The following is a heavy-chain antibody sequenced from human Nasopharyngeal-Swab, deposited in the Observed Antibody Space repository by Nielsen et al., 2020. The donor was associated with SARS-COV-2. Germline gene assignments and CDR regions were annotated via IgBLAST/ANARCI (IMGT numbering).Heavy chain of an antibody. Sequence: GESLTISCAASGFTFSNAWMSWVRQAPGKGLEWVGRIKSKTDGGTTDYAAPVKGRFTISRDDSKNTLYLQMNSLKTEDTAVYYCTTRGAVYCGGDCYSPGAFDIWGQGTMVTVSS. CDR3: TTRGAVYCGGDCYSPGAFDI. CDR2: IKSKTDGGTT. CDR1: GFTFSNAW. J-gene: IGHJ3*02. V-gene: IGHV3-15*01. D-gene: IGHD2-21*02.